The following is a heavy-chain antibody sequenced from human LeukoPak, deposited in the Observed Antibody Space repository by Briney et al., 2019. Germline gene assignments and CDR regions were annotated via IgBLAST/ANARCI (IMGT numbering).Heavy chain of an antibody. V-gene: IGHV3-7*01. CDR1: GFTFISYW. CDR2: IKQDGSEN. Sequence: GGSLRLSCAASGFTFISYWMSWVRQAPGKGLEWVANIKQDGSENYYVDSVKGRFTISRDNAKNSLYLQMNSLRAEDTAVYYCARGKRNFDYWGQGTLVTVSS. CDR3: ARGKRNFDY. J-gene: IGHJ4*02.